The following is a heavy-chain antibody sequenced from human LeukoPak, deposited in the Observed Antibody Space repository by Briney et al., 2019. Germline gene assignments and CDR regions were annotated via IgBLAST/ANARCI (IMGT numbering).Heavy chain of an antibody. D-gene: IGHD4-17*01. CDR1: GGTFSSYG. CDR2: ISAYNGNT. CDR3: AREGYGDPLIDY. V-gene: IGHV1-18*01. Sequence: ASVKVSCKASGGTFSSYGISWVRQAPGQGLEWMGWISAYNGNTNYAQKLQGRVTMTTDTSMSTAYMELRSLRSDDTAVYYCAREGYGDPLIDYWGQGTLVTVSS. J-gene: IGHJ4*02.